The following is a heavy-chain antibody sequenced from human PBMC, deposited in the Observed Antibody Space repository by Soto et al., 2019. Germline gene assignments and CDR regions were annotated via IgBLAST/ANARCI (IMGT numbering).Heavy chain of an antibody. CDR3: ARSDFIPPPMVLSARTHYYNSFMDV. V-gene: IGHV1-18*01. D-gene: IGHD3-10*01. CDR2: ISAYIGNT. CDR1: GYTFTSYG. Sequence: GASVKVSCKASGYTFTSYGISWVRQAPGQGLEWMGWISAYIGNTNYAPKLQDRVTMTTDTSTSTASMELRSLRSDDTAVCYCARSDFIPPPMVLSARTHYYNSFMDVWGQETSVTSP. J-gene: IGHJ6*02.